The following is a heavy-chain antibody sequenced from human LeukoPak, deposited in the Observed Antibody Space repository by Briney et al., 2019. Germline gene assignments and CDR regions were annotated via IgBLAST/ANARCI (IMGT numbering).Heavy chain of an antibody. CDR1: GGSISSGGYY. V-gene: IGHV4-31*03. D-gene: IGHD3-22*01. CDR2: IYYSGGT. Sequence: PSETLSLTCTVSGGSISSGGYYWSWIRQHPGKGLEWIGYIYYSGGTYYNPSLKSRVTISVDTSKNQFSLKLSSVTAADTAVYYCARGDFYYDSSGLQAAFDIWGQGTMVTVSS. J-gene: IGHJ3*02. CDR3: ARGDFYYDSSGLQAAFDI.